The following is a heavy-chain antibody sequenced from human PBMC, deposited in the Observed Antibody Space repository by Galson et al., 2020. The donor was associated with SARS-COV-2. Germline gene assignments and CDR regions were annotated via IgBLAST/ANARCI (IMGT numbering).Heavy chain of an antibody. CDR2: IRDKTKSYTT. CDR1: GFTFSDHY. D-gene: IGHD5-12*01. J-gene: IGHJ6*02. CDR3: ARGPRHGYDSVYGWPYHYGMDV. V-gene: IGHV3-72*01. Sequence: GESLKISCAGSGFTFSDHYMDWVRQAPGKGLEWVGRIRDKTKSYTTEYAASVKGRFTISRDDPANSLFLQMNSLKTEDTAVYYCARGPRHGYDSVYGWPYHYGMDVWGQGTTVTVSS.